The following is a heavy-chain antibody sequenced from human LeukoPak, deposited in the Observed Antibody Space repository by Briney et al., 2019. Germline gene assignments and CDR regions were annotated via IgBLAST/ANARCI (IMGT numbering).Heavy chain of an antibody. Sequence: GGSLRLSCAASGFTFSSYSMNWVRQAPGKGLEWVSGINWNSGSIGYADSVKGRFTISRDNAKNSLYLQMNSLRAEDTAVYYCAKDITRTAAGYFDYWGQGTLVTVSS. CDR3: AKDITRTAAGYFDY. V-gene: IGHV3-21*04. D-gene: IGHD6-13*01. CDR1: GFTFSSYS. J-gene: IGHJ4*02. CDR2: INWNSGSI.